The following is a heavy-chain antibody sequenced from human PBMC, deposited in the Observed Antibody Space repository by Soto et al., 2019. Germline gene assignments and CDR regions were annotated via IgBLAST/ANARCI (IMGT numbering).Heavy chain of an antibody. J-gene: IGHJ1*01. D-gene: IGHD1-26*01. CDR3: ARERNSGSHSEYFQQ. Sequence: QVQLVESGGGVVQPGRSLRLSCAASGFIFSTYAMHWVRQAPGKGLEWVAVISYDGNYKYYADSVKGRFTISRDNSKNTLYLQMNSLRAEDTAVYYCARERNSGSHSEYFQQWGQGTLVTVSS. V-gene: IGHV3-30-3*01. CDR2: ISYDGNYK. CDR1: GFIFSTYA.